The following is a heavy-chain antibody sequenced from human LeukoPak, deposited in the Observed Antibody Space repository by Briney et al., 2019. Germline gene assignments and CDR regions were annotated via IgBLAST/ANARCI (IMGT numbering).Heavy chain of an antibody. CDR2: ISGNGGST. J-gene: IGHJ6*03. CDR3: ARGPGPTYYYYYYVDV. Sequence: PGGSLRLSCAASGFTFNSYAMHWVRQAPGTGLEYVSAISGNGGSTYYANSVKGRFTISRDNSKNTLYLQMGSLRDEDMAVYYCARGPGPTYYYYYYVDVWGKGTTVTVSS. V-gene: IGHV3-64*01. CDR1: GFTFNSYA.